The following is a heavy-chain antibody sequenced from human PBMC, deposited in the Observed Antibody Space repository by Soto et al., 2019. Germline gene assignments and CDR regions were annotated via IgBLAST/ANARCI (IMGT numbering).Heavy chain of an antibody. V-gene: IGHV1-69*02. CDR1: GGTFRNYP. Sequence: QVQLVQSGTEVKKAGCSVKVSCKASGGTFRNYPINWVRQAPGQGLEWMGSIFPLTDIPDYAQNFQARLTISADKSTSTAYMELSRLTSDDKAMYFCERGPLVVLNYFESWGQGTLVTVSS. J-gene: IGHJ4*02. CDR3: ERGPLVVLNYFES. CDR2: IFPLTDIP.